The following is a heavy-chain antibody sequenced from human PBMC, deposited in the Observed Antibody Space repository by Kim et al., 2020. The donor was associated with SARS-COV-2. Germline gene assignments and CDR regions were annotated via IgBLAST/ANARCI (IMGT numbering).Heavy chain of an antibody. CDR3: VKDRGSVIRDFDY. V-gene: IGHV3-64D*09. CDR1: GFTFSTHA. CDR2: INNNGDIT. J-gene: IGHJ4*02. Sequence: GGSLRLSCSAYGFTFSTHAMHWVRQAPGKGLEYVSAINNNGDITVYADSVKGRFTISRDNSKNTLYLQMRNLRPEDTAIYYCVKDRGSVIRDFDYWGQGTLVTVSS. D-gene: IGHD3-10*01.